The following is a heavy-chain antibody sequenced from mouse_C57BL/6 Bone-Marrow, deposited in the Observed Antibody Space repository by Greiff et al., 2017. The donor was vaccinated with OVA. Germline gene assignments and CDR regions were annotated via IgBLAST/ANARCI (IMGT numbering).Heavy chain of an antibody. J-gene: IGHJ3*01. CDR1: GFTFSSYA. CDR3: ARGRNYGSSPAWFAY. CDR2: ISDGGSYT. D-gene: IGHD1-1*01. V-gene: IGHV5-4*01. Sequence: EVQLVESGGGLVKPGGSLKLSCAASGFTFSSYAMSWVRQTPEKRLEWVATISDGGSYTYYPDNVKGRFTISRDNAKNNLYLQMSHLKSEDTAMYYCARGRNYGSSPAWFAYWGQGTLVTVSA.